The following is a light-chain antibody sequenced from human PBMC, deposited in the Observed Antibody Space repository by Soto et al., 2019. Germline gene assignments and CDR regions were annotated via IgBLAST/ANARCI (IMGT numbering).Light chain of an antibody. CDR3: QQYDNWPWT. Sequence: EIVLTQSPATLSLSPGERATLSCRASQSIGLAIAWYQHKPGQAPRLLIFDASQRATGIPARFRGSGSGTDFTLTISSLQSEDFAVYYCQQYDNWPWTFGQGTKVDIK. J-gene: IGKJ1*01. CDR1: QSIGLA. V-gene: IGKV3-11*01. CDR2: DAS.